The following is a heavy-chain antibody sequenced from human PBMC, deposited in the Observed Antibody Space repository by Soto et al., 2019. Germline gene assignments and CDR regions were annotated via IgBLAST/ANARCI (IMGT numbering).Heavy chain of an antibody. V-gene: IGHV2-5*02. CDR3: AHLMITYGGVVADDAFDT. D-gene: IGHD3-16*02. J-gene: IGHJ3*02. Sequence: QITLKESGPPLVNPTQTLTLTCTFSGFSLSSSRVGVGWIRQPPGKALEWLAVIYWDDDKRYSPSLKSRLTITKDTSKNQVVLTMTNMDPVDTATYYCAHLMITYGGVVADDAFDTWGRGTMVTVSS. CDR2: IYWDDDK. CDR1: GFSLSSSRVG.